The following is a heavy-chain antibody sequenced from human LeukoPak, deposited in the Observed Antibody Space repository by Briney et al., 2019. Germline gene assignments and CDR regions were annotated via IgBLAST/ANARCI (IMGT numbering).Heavy chain of an antibody. CDR2: IFPGDSDP. J-gene: IGHJ4*02. D-gene: IGHD3-10*01. V-gene: IGHV5-51*01. CDR1: GYSFSSYW. Sequence: GESLKISCKGSGYSFSSYWIAWVRQMPGKGLEWMGIIFPGDSDPKYSPSFQGQVTISADKSISTAYLQWSSLKASDTAIYYCAREFGSGSYYNLGYWGQGTLVTVSS. CDR3: AREFGSGSYYNLGY.